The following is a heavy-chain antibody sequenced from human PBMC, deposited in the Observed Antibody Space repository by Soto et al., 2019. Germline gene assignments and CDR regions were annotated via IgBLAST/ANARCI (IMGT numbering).Heavy chain of an antibody. D-gene: IGHD4-17*01. CDR1: GFTFSSYS. J-gene: IGHJ4*02. V-gene: IGHV3-21*01. CDR2: IISISSYI. CDR3: ARDYQPYGDNDTDY. Sequence: GGSLRLSCAASGFTFSSYSMNWVRQAPGKGLDGVSPIISISSYIYYADPVKGRFTISRDNAKNSLYLQMNSLRAEDTAVYYCARDYQPYGDNDTDYWGQGTLVTVSS.